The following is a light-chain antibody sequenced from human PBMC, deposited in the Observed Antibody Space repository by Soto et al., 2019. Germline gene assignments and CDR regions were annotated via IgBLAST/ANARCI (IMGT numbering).Light chain of an antibody. Sequence: EIVLTQSPGTLSLSPGERATLSCRASRDVSSGFLAWYQQKPGQAPRLLIYGASTRASGIPDRFSGSGSGTDFTLTISRLQTEDFALYQCQQYGSASITFGHGTRLEIK. CDR2: GAS. CDR3: QQYGSASIT. V-gene: IGKV3-20*01. CDR1: RDVSSGF. J-gene: IGKJ5*01.